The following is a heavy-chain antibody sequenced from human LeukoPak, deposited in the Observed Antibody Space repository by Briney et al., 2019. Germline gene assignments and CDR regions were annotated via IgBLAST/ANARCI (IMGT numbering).Heavy chain of an antibody. V-gene: IGHV1-2*02. CDR3: VNGGLRYFDWLDY. Sequence: ASVKVSCKASGYTFTGYYMHWVRQAPGQGLEWMGWINPNSGGTNYAQKFQGRVTMTRDTSISTAYMEPSRLRSDDTAVYYCVNGGLRYFDWLDYWGQGTLVTVSS. CDR2: INPNSGGT. CDR1: GYTFTGYY. D-gene: IGHD3-9*01. J-gene: IGHJ4*02.